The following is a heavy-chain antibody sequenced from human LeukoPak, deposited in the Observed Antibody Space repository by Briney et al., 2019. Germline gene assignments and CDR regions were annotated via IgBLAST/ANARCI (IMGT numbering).Heavy chain of an antibody. Sequence: SETLSLTCTVSGDSFNSHYWTWIRQLPGKGLEWIGYISYIGSTNYNPSLKSRVTISIDTSKNQFSLKLTSVTAADTAVYYCARDLVTVTKGFDIWGQGTMVSVSS. J-gene: IGHJ3*02. CDR3: ARDLVTVTKGFDI. CDR1: GDSFNSHY. CDR2: ISYIGST. D-gene: IGHD4-17*01. V-gene: IGHV4-59*11.